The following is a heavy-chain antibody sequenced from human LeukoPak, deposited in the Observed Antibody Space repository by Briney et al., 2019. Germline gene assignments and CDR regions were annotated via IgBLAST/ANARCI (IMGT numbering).Heavy chain of an antibody. CDR3: ARGRRDIVVVVAATLSDY. CDR2: MNPNSGNT. D-gene: IGHD2-15*01. J-gene: IGHJ4*02. Sequence: ASVKVSCKASGYTFTSYDINWERQATGQGLEWMGWMNPNSGNTGYAQKFQGRVTMTRNTSISTAYMELSSLRSEDTAVYYCARGRRDIVVVVAATLSDYWGQGTLVTVSS. CDR1: GYTFTSYD. V-gene: IGHV1-8*01.